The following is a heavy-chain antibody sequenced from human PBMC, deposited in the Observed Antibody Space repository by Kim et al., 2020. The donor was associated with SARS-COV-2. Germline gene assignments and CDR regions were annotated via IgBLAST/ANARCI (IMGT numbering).Heavy chain of an antibody. CDR1: GYSFTSYW. J-gene: IGHJ4*02. Sequence: GESLKISCKGSGYSFTSYWISWVRQMPGKGLEWMGRIDPSDSYTNYSPSFQGHVTISADKSISTAYLQWSSLKASDTAMYYCARQPGSLTVAGTDYRGQGTLVTVSS. CDR2: IDPSDSYT. D-gene: IGHD6-19*01. V-gene: IGHV5-10-1*01. CDR3: ARQPGSLTVAGTDY.